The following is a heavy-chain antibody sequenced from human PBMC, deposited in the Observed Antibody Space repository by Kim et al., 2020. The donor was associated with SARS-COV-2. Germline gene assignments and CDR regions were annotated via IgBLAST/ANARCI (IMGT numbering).Heavy chain of an antibody. V-gene: IGHV1-2*02. J-gene: IGHJ5*02. D-gene: IGHD2-2*01. CDR1: GYTFTGYY. Sequence: ASVKVSCKASGYTFTGYYMHWVRQAPGQGLEWMGWINPNSGGTNYAQKFQGRVTMTRDTSISTAYMELSRLRSDDTAVYYCARVSRGWDIVVVPAAIGWFDPWGQGTLVTVSS. CDR2: INPNSGGT. CDR3: ARVSRGWDIVVVPAAIGWFDP.